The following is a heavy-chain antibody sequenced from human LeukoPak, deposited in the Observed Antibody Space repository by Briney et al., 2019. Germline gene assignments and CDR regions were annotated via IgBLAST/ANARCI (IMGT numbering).Heavy chain of an antibody. CDR2: INPSVGSA. D-gene: IGHD5-24*01. V-gene: IGHV1-46*01. CDR3: ARGWEMASKAPFDY. J-gene: IGHJ4*02. CDR1: GYTFTSYG. Sequence: ASVKVSCKASGYTFTSYGISWVRQAPGQGLEWMGIINPSVGSASYSQKFQGRVTMTRDTSTSTVYMELSSLRSEDTAVYYCARGWEMASKAPFDYWGQGTLVTASS.